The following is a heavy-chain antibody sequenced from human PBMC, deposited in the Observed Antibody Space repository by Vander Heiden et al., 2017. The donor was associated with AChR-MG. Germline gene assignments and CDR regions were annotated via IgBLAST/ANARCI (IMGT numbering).Heavy chain of an antibody. Sequence: EVQPLESGGGLVQPGWSLTLSCASLGFTFSRYARSWVRQAPGKGLEWVSAISGSGGSTYYADSVKGRFTISRDNSKNTLYLQMNSLRAEDTAVYYCAKGPYSGYDRSWFDYWGQGTLVTVSS. V-gene: IGHV3-23*01. J-gene: IGHJ4*02. CDR1: GFTFSRYA. D-gene: IGHD5-12*01. CDR2: ISGSGGST. CDR3: AKGPYSGYDRSWFDY.